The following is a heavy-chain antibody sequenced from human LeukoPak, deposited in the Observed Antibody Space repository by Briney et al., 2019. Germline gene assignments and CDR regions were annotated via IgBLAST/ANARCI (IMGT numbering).Heavy chain of an antibody. CDR2: ISGSGGST. D-gene: IGHD3-22*01. J-gene: IGHJ4*02. CDR3: AKRSWGPNDSSGYHDY. Sequence: GGSLRLSCAASGFTFSSYAMSWVRQAPGKGLEWVSAISGSGGSTYYADSVKGRFTISRDNSKNTLYLQMNSLRAEDTAVYYCAKRSWGPNDSSGYHDYWGQGTLVTVSS. V-gene: IGHV3-23*01. CDR1: GFTFSSYA.